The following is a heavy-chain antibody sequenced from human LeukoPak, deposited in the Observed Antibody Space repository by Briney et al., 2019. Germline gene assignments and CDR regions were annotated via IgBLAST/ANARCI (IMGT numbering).Heavy chain of an antibody. CDR1: GFTFSSSA. Sequence: GGSLRLSCAASGFTFSSSAMSWVRQAPGKGLEWVSAISNNGGYTYYADSVQGRFTISRDNSKSTLCLQMNSLRDEDTAVYYCARDLVGTTDYFDYWGQGTLVTVSS. D-gene: IGHD1-26*01. CDR2: ISNNGGYT. V-gene: IGHV3-23*01. CDR3: ARDLVGTTDYFDY. J-gene: IGHJ4*02.